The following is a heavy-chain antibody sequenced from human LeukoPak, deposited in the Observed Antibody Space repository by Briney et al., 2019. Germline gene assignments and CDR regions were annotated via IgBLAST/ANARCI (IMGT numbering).Heavy chain of an antibody. CDR3: ARDPTRRFYYYDSSGMFDY. Sequence: GGSLRLSCSASGXTFSSSAMTWVRQAPGKGLEWVSAISGGGGRTYYADSVKGRFTISRHNSKNTLYLQMNSLRAEDTAVYYCARDPTRRFYYYDSSGMFDYWGQGTLVTVSS. D-gene: IGHD3-22*01. V-gene: IGHV3-23*01. J-gene: IGHJ4*02. CDR2: ISGGGGRT. CDR1: GXTFSSSA.